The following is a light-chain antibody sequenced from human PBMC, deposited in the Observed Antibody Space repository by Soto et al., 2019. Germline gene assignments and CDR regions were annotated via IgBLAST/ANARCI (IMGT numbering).Light chain of an antibody. CDR2: GNS. V-gene: IGLV1-40*01. Sequence: QSVLTQPPSVSGAPGQRVTISCTGSSSNIGAGYDVHWYQQLPGTAPKLPISGNSHRPSGVPYRFSGSKSGTSASLAITGLQAEDEADYYCQSYDSSLSGSYVFGTGTKLTVL. CDR1: SSNIGAGYD. CDR3: QSYDSSLSGSYV. J-gene: IGLJ1*01.